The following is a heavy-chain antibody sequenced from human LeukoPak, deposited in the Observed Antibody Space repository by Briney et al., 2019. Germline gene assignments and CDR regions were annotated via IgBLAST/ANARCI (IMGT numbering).Heavy chain of an antibody. Sequence: SETLSLTCTVSGGSISSYYWSWIRQPPGKGLEWIGYIYYSGTTNYNPSLMSRVTMSLDTSKNQFSLKLSSVTAADTAVYYCARERAAARYFDLWGRGTLVTVSS. CDR3: ARERAAARYFDL. J-gene: IGHJ2*01. CDR2: IYYSGTT. CDR1: GGSISSYY. D-gene: IGHD6-13*01. V-gene: IGHV4-59*01.